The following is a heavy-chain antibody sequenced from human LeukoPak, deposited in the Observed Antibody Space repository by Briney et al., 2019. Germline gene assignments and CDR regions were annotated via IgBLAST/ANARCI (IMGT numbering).Heavy chain of an antibody. CDR3: ARGGNGLMITPPGNYYMDV. Sequence: GASVKVSCKASGYTFTGYYMHWVRQAPGQGLEWMGWINPNSGGTNYAQKFQGRVTMTRDTSISTAYMELSSLRSEDTAVYYCARGGNGLMITPPGNYYMDVWGKGTTVTVSS. D-gene: IGHD3-16*01. V-gene: IGHV1-2*02. J-gene: IGHJ6*03. CDR2: INPNSGGT. CDR1: GYTFTGYY.